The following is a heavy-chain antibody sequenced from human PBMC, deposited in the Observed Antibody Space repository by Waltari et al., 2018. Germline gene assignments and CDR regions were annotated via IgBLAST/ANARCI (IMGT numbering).Heavy chain of an antibody. J-gene: IGHJ5*02. CDR1: GGSLSSSRSY. D-gene: IGHD3-3*02. V-gene: IGHV4-39*01. CDR2: ISYSGIT. CDR3: ARFSKSANWIDP. Sequence: QLQLQESGPVLVTPSETLSLTCTVSGGSLSSSRSYGAWIRQPPGKGLEWIGSISYSGITYYNTSLMSRVTISVDTSKNQFSLKLTSVIAAETAVFYCARFSKSANWIDPWGQGTLVTVSS.